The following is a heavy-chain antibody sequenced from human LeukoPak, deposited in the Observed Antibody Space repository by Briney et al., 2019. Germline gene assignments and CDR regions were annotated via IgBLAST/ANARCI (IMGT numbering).Heavy chain of an antibody. CDR3: ARMRWGYYFDD. CDR1: GFTFSSNW. J-gene: IGHJ4*02. CDR2: ANSDAGST. V-gene: IGHV3-74*01. D-gene: IGHD2-21*01. Sequence: QTGGSLRLSCTASGFTFSSNWMHWVRQAPGKGLVWVARANSDAGSTRYADSVKGRFTISRDNTKNTLYLQMNGLRAEDTAVYYCARMRWGYYFDDWGQGTLVTVSS.